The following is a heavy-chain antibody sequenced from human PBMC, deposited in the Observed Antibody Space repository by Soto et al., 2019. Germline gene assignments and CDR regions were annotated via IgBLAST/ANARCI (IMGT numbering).Heavy chain of an antibody. CDR2: LYSGGKS. CDR3: STNNGAPAFVGFEY. D-gene: IGHD2-2*01. Sequence: XVFLKTASGATDPTVNSNYLSWVPPSPGKGLESVAILYSGGKSYYAEATRGRFTITKDISKNSLDLQMNRLAADDTAVYYCSTNNGAPAFVGFEYWGQGTLVTVSS. V-gene: IGHV3-53*01. J-gene: IGHJ4*02. CDR1: DPTVNSNY.